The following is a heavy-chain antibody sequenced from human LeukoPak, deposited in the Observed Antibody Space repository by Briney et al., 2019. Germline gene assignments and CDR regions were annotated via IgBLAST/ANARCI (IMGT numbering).Heavy chain of an antibody. CDR2: IHHGGTT. Sequence: SETLSPTCAVYGESFSDHYWTWIRQSPEKGLEWIGEIHHGGTTNYNPSFKSRVALSLDTSKNQFSLKLSSVTAADTAVYYCARDRYYYVSGSYRLFDYWGQGTLVTVSS. CDR3: ARDRYYYVSGSYRLFDY. CDR1: GESFSDHY. V-gene: IGHV4-34*10. D-gene: IGHD3-10*01. J-gene: IGHJ4*02.